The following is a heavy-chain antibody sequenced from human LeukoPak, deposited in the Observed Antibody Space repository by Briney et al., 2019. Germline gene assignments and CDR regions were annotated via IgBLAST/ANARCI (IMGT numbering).Heavy chain of an antibody. D-gene: IGHD3-22*01. V-gene: IGHV7-4-1*02. Sequence: GASVKVSCKASGYTFTSYAMNWVRQAPGQGLEWMGWINTNTGNPTYAQGFTGRFVFSLDTSVSTAYLQISSLKAEDTAVYYCARVDSSGYHIDDAFDIWGQGTMVTVSS. CDR3: ARVDSSGYHIDDAFDI. CDR1: GYTFTSYA. CDR2: INTNTGNP. J-gene: IGHJ3*02.